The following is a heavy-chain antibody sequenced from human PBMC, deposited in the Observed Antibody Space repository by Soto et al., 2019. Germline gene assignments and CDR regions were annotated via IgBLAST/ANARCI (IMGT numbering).Heavy chain of an antibody. CDR3: ASDWFYMDV. Sequence: SLRLSCAASGFAFSTYGMSWVRQAPGKGLEWISYSSSDSGTIYYADSVKGRFSISRDNAKNSLFLQMNSLRVEDTAVYYCASDWFYMDVWGKGTSVTVSS. CDR1: GFAFSTYG. J-gene: IGHJ6*03. V-gene: IGHV3-48*01. CDR2: SSSDSGTI. D-gene: IGHD3-9*01.